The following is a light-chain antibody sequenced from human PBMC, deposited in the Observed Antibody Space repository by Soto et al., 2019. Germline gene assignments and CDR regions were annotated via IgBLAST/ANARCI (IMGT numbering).Light chain of an antibody. V-gene: IGKV3-15*01. Sequence: EIVMTQSPATLSVSPGERATLSCRASQSVSTYLAWYQQRPGQAPRLLIYGASTRATGIPARFSGSGSGTEFTLTISSVQSEDFAVYYCQQYNTWPPMYTFGQGTKLEIK. CDR3: QQYNTWPPMYT. CDR2: GAS. J-gene: IGKJ2*01. CDR1: QSVSTY.